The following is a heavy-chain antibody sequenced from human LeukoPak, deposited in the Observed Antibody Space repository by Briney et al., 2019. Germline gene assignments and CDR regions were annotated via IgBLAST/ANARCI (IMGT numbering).Heavy chain of an antibody. CDR1: GYTFTSYY. CDR3: ARVGRYDSSGYYYLDAFDI. CDR2: INPSGGST. J-gene: IGHJ3*02. V-gene: IGHV1-46*01. Sequence: ASVQVSCKASGYTFTSYYMHWVRQAPGQGLKWMGIINPSGGSTSYAQKFQGRVTMTRDTSTSTVYMELSSLRSEDTAVYYCARVGRYDSSGYYYLDAFDIWGQGTMVTVSS. D-gene: IGHD3-22*01.